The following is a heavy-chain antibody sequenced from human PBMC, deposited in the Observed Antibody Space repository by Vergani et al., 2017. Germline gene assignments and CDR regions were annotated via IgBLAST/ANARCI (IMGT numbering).Heavy chain of an antibody. Sequence: QVQLVQAGAEVKKPGASVKVSCKVSGYTLTEFSMHWVRQAPGKGLEWMGGFDPEDGETIYAQKFQGIVTMTEDTSTDRAYMEMSSMRSEDTAVYYCATDLTRRGSCWGQGTLVTVSS. CDR3: ATDLTRRGSC. CDR2: FDPEDGET. V-gene: IGHV1-24*01. J-gene: IGHJ4*02. CDR1: GYTLTEFS. D-gene: IGHD1-26*01.